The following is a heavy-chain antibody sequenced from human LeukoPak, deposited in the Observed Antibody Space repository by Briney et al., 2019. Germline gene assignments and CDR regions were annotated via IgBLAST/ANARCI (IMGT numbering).Heavy chain of an antibody. D-gene: IGHD5-12*01. Sequence: PGGSLRLSCAASGFTSSTYWMHWVRQAPGKGLVWVSRIKSDGSSTIYADSVKGRFTISRDNAKNTLYLQMNSLRAEDTAVYYCASQSRYGLDYWGQGSLVTVSS. CDR3: ASQSRYGLDY. CDR2: IKSDGSST. CDR1: GFTSSTYW. V-gene: IGHV3-74*01. J-gene: IGHJ4*02.